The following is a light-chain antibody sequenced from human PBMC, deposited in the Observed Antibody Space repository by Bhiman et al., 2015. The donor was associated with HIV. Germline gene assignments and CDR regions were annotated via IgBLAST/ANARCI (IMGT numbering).Light chain of an antibody. J-gene: IGLJ1*01. CDR1: SSNIGADYR. V-gene: IGLV1-40*01. CDR3: QSYDNSLTGPV. Sequence: QSVLTQPPSVSGAPGQRVTISCIGSSSNIGADYRVHWYQQLPGTAPKLLIFGNNERPSGVPDRFSGSKSGNSASLAITGLQAEDEADYYCQSYDNSLTGPVFGSGTKVTVL. CDR2: GNN.